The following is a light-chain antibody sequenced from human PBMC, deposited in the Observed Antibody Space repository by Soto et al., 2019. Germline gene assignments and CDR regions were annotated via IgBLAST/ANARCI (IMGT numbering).Light chain of an antibody. J-gene: IGKJ1*01. V-gene: IGKV1-5*03. CDR1: QTISSW. CDR3: QHYNSYSEA. Sequence: DIQMTQSPSTLSGSVVYRVPIPCRASQTISSWLAWYQQKPGKAPKLLIYKASTLKSGVPSRFSGSGSGTEFTLTISSLQPDDFATYYCQHYNSYSEAFGQGTKVHI. CDR2: KAS.